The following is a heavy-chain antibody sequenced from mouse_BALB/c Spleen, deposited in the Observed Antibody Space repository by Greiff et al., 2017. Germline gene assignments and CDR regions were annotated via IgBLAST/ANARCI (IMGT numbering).Heavy chain of an antibody. J-gene: IGHJ2*01. Sequence: EVKLVESGGGLVKPGGSLKLSCAASGFTFSSYAMSWVRQSPEKRLEWVAEISSGGSYTYYPDTVTGRFTISRDNAKNTLYLEMSSLRSEDTAMYYCARVHNSYFDYWGQGTTLTVSS. CDR1: GFTFSSYA. V-gene: IGHV5-9-4*01. CDR3: ARVHNSYFDY. CDR2: ISSGGSYT. D-gene: IGHD1-3*01.